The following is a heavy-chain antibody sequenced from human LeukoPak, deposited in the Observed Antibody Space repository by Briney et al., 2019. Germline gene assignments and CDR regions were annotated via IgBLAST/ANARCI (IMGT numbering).Heavy chain of an antibody. Sequence: GGSLRLSCAASGFTFSSYAMHWVRQAPGKGPEWVAVISYDGSNKYYADSVKGRFTISRDNSKNTLYLQMNSLRAEDTAVYYCARDRDSSDFFDYWGQGTLVTVSS. J-gene: IGHJ4*02. CDR1: GFTFSSYA. CDR2: ISYDGSNK. V-gene: IGHV3-30*04. D-gene: IGHD3-22*01. CDR3: ARDRDSSDFFDY.